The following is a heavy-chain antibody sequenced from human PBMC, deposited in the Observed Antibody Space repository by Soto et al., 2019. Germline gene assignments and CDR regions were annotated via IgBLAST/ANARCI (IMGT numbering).Heavy chain of an antibody. CDR2: IIQFFGTT. Sequence: SVKVSCLASGGTFNTYTFSWVRQAPGQGLEWMGSIIQFFGTTHYAQSFQGRLSIPPDQSSTTTYMELRSQTSHDTALYYLGRIPRYSFPTSDPLDIWGQGTLVTVSS. J-gene: IGHJ1*01. V-gene: IGHV1-69*13. CDR1: GGTFNTYT. CDR3: GRIPRYSFPTSDPLDI. D-gene: IGHD1-26*01.